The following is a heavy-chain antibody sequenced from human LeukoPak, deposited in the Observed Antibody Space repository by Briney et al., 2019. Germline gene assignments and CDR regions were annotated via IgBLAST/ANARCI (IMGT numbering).Heavy chain of an antibody. J-gene: IGHJ4*02. CDR2: IWYDGSNK. V-gene: IGHV3-33*06. D-gene: IGHD3-22*01. Sequence: GGSLRLSRAASGFTFSSYGMHWVRQAPGKGLEWVAVIWYDGSNKYNADSVKGRFTISRDNSKNTLYLQMNSLRAEDTAVYYCAKETYYYDSSGLDYWGQGTLVTVSS. CDR1: GFTFSSYG. CDR3: AKETYYYDSSGLDY.